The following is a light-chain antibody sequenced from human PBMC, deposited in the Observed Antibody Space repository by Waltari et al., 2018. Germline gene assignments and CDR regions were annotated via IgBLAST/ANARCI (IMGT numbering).Light chain of an antibody. Sequence: DIVMTQSPDSLAVSLGERATIKCKSGQSLLYRANNKNYLAWYQQKPGQPPKRLIYWSSTRESGVPDRLSGSGSGTDFTLTISSLQAADVAVYYCQQYFATPSFGPGTKVEIK. CDR2: WSS. V-gene: IGKV4-1*01. CDR3: QQYFATPS. J-gene: IGKJ3*01. CDR1: QSLLYRANNKNY.